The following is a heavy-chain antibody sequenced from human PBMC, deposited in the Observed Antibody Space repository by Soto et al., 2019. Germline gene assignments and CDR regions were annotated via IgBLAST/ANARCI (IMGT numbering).Heavy chain of an antibody. J-gene: IGHJ6*02. D-gene: IGHD1-26*01. CDR1: RYTFTGYY. CDR3: AIIGAYYPYYYYGMDV. V-gene: IGHV1-2*02. CDR2: INPNSGGT. Sequence: ASVKVSCKASRYTFTGYYMHWVRQAPGQGLEWMGWINPNSGGTNYAQKFQGRVTMTRDTSISTAYMELSRLRSDDTAVYYCAIIGAYYPYYYYGMDVWGQGTTVTVSS.